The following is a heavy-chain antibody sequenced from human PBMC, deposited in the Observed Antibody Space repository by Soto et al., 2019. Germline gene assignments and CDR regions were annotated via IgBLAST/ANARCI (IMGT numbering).Heavy chain of an antibody. D-gene: IGHD3-3*01. CDR2: ISAYNSKT. J-gene: IGHJ6*03. V-gene: IGHV1-18*01. Sequence: ASVKVDCKASGYTYTRYGLSWARPAPGQGIEWMGWISAYNSKTNDAQKPQHRVTMTTDTSTITVYMELRSLRSDDTAVYYCARYKITIFGGYYYYYMDGWGKVTTVTFS. CDR1: GYTYTRYG. CDR3: ARYKITIFGGYYYYYMDG.